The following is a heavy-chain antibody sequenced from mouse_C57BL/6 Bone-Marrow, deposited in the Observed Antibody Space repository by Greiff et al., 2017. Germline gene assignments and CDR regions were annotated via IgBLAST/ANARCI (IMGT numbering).Heavy chain of an antibody. Sequence: EVMLVESGEGLVKPGGSLKLSCAASGFTFSSYAMSWVRQTPEKRLEWVAYISSGGDYIYYADTVKGRFTISRDNARNTLYLQMSSLKSEDTAMYYCTRHSGEYAMDYWGQGTSVTVSS. CDR1: GFTFSSYA. V-gene: IGHV5-9-1*02. CDR2: ISSGGDYI. D-gene: IGHD2-13*01. J-gene: IGHJ4*01. CDR3: TRHSGEYAMDY.